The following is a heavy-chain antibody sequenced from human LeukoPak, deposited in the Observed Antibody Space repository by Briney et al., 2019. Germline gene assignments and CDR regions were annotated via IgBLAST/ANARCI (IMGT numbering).Heavy chain of an antibody. V-gene: IGHV3-30*18. CDR3: AKGSSSWFLFDY. CDR2: ISYDGSNK. CDR1: GFTFSSYG. Sequence: GRSLRLSCAASGFTFSSYGMHRVRQAPGKGLEWVAVISYDGSNKYYADSVKGRFTISRDNSKNTLYLQMNSLRAEDTAVYYCAKGSSSWFLFDYWGQGTLVTVSS. J-gene: IGHJ4*02. D-gene: IGHD6-13*01.